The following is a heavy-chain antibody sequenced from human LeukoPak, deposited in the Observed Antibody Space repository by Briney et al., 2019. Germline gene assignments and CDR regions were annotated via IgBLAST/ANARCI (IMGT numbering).Heavy chain of an antibody. Sequence: SETLSLTCTVSGGSISSGDYYWSWIRQPPGKGLEWIGYIYYSGSTYYNPSLKSRVTISVDTSKNQFSLKLTSVTAADTAMYYCARRGGNPLGAFDIWGQGTMVTVSS. V-gene: IGHV4-30-4*02. J-gene: IGHJ3*02. CDR2: IYYSGST. CDR3: ARRGGNPLGAFDI. CDR1: GGSISSGDYY. D-gene: IGHD4-23*01.